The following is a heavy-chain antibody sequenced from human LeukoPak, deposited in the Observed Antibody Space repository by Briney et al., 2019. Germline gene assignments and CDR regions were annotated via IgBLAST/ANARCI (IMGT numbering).Heavy chain of an antibody. CDR3: ARDFGSNYVFGGYYFDY. J-gene: IGHJ4*02. Sequence: GASVKVSCKASGYTFTGYYMHWVRQAPGQGLEWMGWINPNSGGTNYAQKFQGRVTMTRDTSISTAYMELSRLRSDDTAVYYCARDFGSNYVFGGYYFDYWGQGTLVTVSS. V-gene: IGHV1-2*02. CDR1: GYTFTGYY. CDR2: INPNSGGT. D-gene: IGHD4-4*01.